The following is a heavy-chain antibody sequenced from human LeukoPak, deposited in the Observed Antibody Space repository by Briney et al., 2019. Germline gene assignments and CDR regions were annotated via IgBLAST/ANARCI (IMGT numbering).Heavy chain of an antibody. Sequence: ASVKVSCKASGYTFTSYGISWVRQAPGQGLEWLGWISGYNGNTNYAQNFQGRVTMTRDMSTSTVYMELSSLRSEDTAVYYCARGIEWWSQRNPTHMDAWGQGTTVTVSS. CDR3: ARGIEWWSQRNPTHMDA. D-gene: IGHD2-15*01. V-gene: IGHV1-18*01. CDR1: GYTFTSYG. CDR2: ISGYNGNT. J-gene: IGHJ6*02.